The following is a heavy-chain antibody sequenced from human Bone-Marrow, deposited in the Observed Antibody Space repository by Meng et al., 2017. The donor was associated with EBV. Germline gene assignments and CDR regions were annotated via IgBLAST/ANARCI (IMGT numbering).Heavy chain of an antibody. Sequence: VELVASGGGLVKPGGSLSLSCAASGFTFSDYYMSWIRQAPGKGLEWVSYISSSGSTIYYADSVKGRFTISRDNAKNSLYLQMNSLRAEDTAVYYCARDKLGGSYYFDYWGQGTLVTVSS. J-gene: IGHJ4*02. CDR1: GFTFSDYY. CDR2: ISSSGSTI. CDR3: ARDKLGGSYYFDY. V-gene: IGHV3-11*01. D-gene: IGHD1-26*01.